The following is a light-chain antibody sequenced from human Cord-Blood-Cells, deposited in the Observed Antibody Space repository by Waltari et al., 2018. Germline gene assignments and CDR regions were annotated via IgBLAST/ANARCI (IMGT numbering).Light chain of an antibody. Sequence: QSALTQPASVSGSPGQSITISCTGTSSDVGSYNLVSWYQQHPGKAPKLMIYEGSKRPSGVSNRFSGSNAGNTASLTISGRQAEDEADYYCCSYAGSSTVFGGGTKLTVL. CDR3: CSYAGSSTV. CDR1: SSDVGSYNL. CDR2: EGS. J-gene: IGLJ3*02. V-gene: IGLV2-23*01.